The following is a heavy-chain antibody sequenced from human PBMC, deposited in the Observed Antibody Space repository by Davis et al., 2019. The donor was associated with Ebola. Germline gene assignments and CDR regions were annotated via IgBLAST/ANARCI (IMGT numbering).Heavy chain of an antibody. CDR2: PYYRSKWYN. Sequence: MPSETLSLTCAISGDSVSSNSAAWNWTRQSPSRGLEWLGRPYYRSKWYNDYAVSVKSRITINPDTSKNQFSLQLNSVTPEDTAVYYCARGRAYYYGMDVWGQGTTVTVSS. CDR1: GDSVSSNSAA. J-gene: IGHJ6*02. CDR3: ARGRAYYYGMDV. V-gene: IGHV6-1*01.